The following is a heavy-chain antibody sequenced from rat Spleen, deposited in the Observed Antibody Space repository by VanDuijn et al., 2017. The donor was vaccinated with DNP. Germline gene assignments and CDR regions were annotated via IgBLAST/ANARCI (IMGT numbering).Heavy chain of an antibody. D-gene: IGHD1-3*01. CDR3: TRGDGSYGFDY. Sequence: EVQLVESGGGLVQPGRSLKLSCAASGFAFNTFPMAWVRQAPTKGLEWVATNSVSGGSIYYRDSVKGRFTISRDDVKSILYLQMNSLTSEDTATYYCTRGDGSYGFDYWGQGTLVTVSS. J-gene: IGHJ3*01. V-gene: IGHV5-46*01. CDR2: NSVSGGSI. CDR1: GFAFNTFP.